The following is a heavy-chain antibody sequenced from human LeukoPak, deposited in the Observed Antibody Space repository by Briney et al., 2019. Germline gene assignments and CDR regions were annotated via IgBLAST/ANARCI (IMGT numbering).Heavy chain of an antibody. CDR2: ITSSSTYI. D-gene: IGHD3-22*01. CDR3: ARGGYYYDSSGPTRILDY. CDR1: GFTFSGYS. J-gene: IGHJ4*02. V-gene: IGHV3-21*04. Sequence: GGSLRLSCAASGFTFSGYSMNWVRQAPGMGLEWVSSITSSSTYIHYADSVKGRFTISRDNSKNTLYLQMNSLRAEDTAVYYCARGGYYYDSSGPTRILDYWGQGTLVTVSS.